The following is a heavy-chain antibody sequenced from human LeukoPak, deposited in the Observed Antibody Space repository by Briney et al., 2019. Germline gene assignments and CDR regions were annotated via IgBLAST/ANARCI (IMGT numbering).Heavy chain of an antibody. V-gene: IGHV4-34*01. Sequence: SETLSLTCAVYSGSFSGYYWSWIRQPPGKGLEWIGEINYSGSTNYNPSLKSRVTISVDTSKNQFSLKLSSVTAADTAVYYCASAGRYFATQWGQGTLVTVSS. CDR1: SGSFSGYY. J-gene: IGHJ4*02. CDR3: ASAGRYFATQ. CDR2: INYSGST. D-gene: IGHD3-9*01.